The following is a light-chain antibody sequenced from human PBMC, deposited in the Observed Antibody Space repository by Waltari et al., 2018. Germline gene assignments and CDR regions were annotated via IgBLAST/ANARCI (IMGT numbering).Light chain of an antibody. CDR2: DNN. CDR3: ATWDNSLRNVV. CDR1: SSNIGNYY. V-gene: IGLV1-51*01. Sequence: QSVLTQPPSVSAAPGQKVTISCSGSSSNIGNYYVSWYHQFPGAAPKLLIYDNNKRPPGIPDRVSASKSGTSATLAITGLQIGDEADYYCATWDNSLRNVVFGGGTKLTVL. J-gene: IGLJ2*01.